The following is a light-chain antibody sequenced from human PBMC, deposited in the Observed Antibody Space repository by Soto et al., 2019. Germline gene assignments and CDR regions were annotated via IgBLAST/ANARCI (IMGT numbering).Light chain of an antibody. Sequence: QSALTQPASVSGSPGQSITISCTGTSTDIGTYSRVSWYLQYPGKAPKLMIYDVTKRPSGVPDRFSGSKSGTSASLAISGLQSEDEADYHCAAWDDSLNGLVFGGGTKLTVL. J-gene: IGLJ3*02. CDR3: AAWDDSLNGLV. CDR1: STDIGTYSR. CDR2: DVT. V-gene: IGLV2-14*02.